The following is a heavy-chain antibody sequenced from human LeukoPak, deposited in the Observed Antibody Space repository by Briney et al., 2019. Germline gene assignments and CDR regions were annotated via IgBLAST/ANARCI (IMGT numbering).Heavy chain of an antibody. D-gene: IGHD2-2*01. CDR3: ARDCSSTRGYNWFDP. CDR2: INPNSGGT. CDR1: GYTFTGYY. Sequence: ASVKVSCKASGYTFTGYYMHWVRQAPGQGLEWMGWINPNSGGTNYAQKFQGRVTMTRDTSISTAYMELSRLRSDDTAVYYCARDCSSTRGYNWFDPWGQGTLVTVSS. J-gene: IGHJ5*02. V-gene: IGHV1-2*02.